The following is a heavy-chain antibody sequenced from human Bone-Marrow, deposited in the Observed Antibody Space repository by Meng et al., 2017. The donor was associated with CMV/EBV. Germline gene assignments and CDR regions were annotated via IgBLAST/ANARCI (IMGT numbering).Heavy chain of an antibody. Sequence: GGSLRLSCKGSGYSFTSYWIGWVRQMPGKGLEWMGIIYPGDSDTRYSPSFQGQVTISADKSISTAYLQWSSLKASDTAMYYCAREGRYCSSTSCSTRFDPWGQGTLVTVSS. CDR3: AREGRYCSSTSCSTRFDP. D-gene: IGHD2-2*01. CDR1: GYSFTSYW. CDR2: IYPGDSDT. V-gene: IGHV5-51*01. J-gene: IGHJ5*02.